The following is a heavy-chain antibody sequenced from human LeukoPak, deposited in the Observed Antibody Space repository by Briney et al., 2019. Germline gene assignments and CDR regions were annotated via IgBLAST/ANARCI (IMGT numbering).Heavy chain of an antibody. CDR3: STKHFGCYDSQDQAFDI. D-gene: IGHD3-22*01. V-gene: IGHV1-2*02. CDR2: INPSSGGT. Sequence: ASVKVSCKASGGSFSSCAIRWVRQAPGQGLERMGWINPSSGGTNYAQKFQGRVTMTRDTSISTAYMGLSRLISDEAAVEYCSTKHFGCYDSQDQAFDIWGQGTMVTVSS. J-gene: IGHJ3*02. CDR1: GGSFSSCA.